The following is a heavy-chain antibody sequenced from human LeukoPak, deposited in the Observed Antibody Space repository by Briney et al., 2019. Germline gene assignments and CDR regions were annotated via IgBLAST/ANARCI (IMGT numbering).Heavy chain of an antibody. CDR2: ISYDGSNK. V-gene: IGHV3-30-3*01. CDR3: ARDAQVGPPFSSWYYFDY. D-gene: IGHD6-13*01. CDR1: GFTFSSYA. Sequence: TGGSLRLSCAASGFTFSSYAMHWVRQAPGKGLEWVAVISYDGSNKYYADSVKGRFTISRDNSKNTLYPQMNSLRAEDTAVYYCARDAQVGPPFSSWYYFDYWGQGTLVTVSS. J-gene: IGHJ4*02.